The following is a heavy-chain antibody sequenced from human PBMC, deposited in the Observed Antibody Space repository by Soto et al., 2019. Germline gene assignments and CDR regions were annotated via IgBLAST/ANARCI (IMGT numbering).Heavy chain of an antibody. CDR2: IYYSGST. Sequence: QLQLQESGPGLVKPSETLSLTCTVSGGSISSSSYYWGWIRQPPGKGLEWIGSIYYSGSTYYNPSLKSRVTISVDTSKNQFSLKLSSVTAADTAVYYCASRQITMVRGVIMRHDNRFDYWGQGTLVTVSS. V-gene: IGHV4-39*01. CDR3: ASRQITMVRGVIMRHDNRFDY. J-gene: IGHJ4*02. D-gene: IGHD3-10*01. CDR1: GGSISSSSYY.